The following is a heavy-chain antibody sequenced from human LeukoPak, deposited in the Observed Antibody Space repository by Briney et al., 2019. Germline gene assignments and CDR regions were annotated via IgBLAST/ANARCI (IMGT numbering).Heavy chain of an antibody. CDR2: FYPEDGER. CDR3: ARDINSVHFDI. V-gene: IGHV1-24*01. Sequence: LGASVKVSCKVSEYTFTELSIHWVRQAPGKGLEWMGGFYPEDGERIYAQKFQGRVTMTRDTSTSTVYMELSSLRSEDTAVYYCARDINSVHFDIWGQGTMVTVSS. CDR1: EYTFTELS. D-gene: IGHD4-23*01. J-gene: IGHJ3*02.